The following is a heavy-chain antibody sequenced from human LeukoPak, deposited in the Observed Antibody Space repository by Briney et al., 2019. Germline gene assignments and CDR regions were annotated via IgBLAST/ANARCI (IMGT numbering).Heavy chain of an antibody. CDR3: AKVSLLAEGVFY. CDR2: ISSSGSTI. D-gene: IGHD3-3*02. V-gene: IGHV3-11*04. J-gene: IGHJ4*02. Sequence: GGSLRLSCAASGFTFSDYYMSWIRQAPGKGLEWVSCISSSGSTIYYADSVKGRFTISRDNAKNALYLQMNSLRAEDAAVYYCAKVSLLAEGVFYWGQGTLVTVSS. CDR1: GFTFSDYY.